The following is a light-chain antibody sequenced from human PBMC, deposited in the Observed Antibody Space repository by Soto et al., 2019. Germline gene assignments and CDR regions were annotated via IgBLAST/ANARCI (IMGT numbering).Light chain of an antibody. CDR2: GAS. CDR1: QSVSNNY. Sequence: EIVLTQSPGTLSLSPGERATLSCRASQSVSNNYLAWYQQKPGQAPRLLIYGASNRATGIPDRFSGGGSGTDFTLTISRLEPEYFAVYYCQQYGSSGTLGQGTKVDIK. CDR3: QQYGSSGT. V-gene: IGKV3-20*01. J-gene: IGKJ1*01.